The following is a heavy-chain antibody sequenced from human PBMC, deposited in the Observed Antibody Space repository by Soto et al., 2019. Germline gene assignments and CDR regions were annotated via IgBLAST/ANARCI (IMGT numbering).Heavy chain of an antibody. CDR1: GFTVSNNY. CDR2: SYRGGST. Sequence: GGSLRLSCAASGFTVSNNYMSWVRQAPGKGLEWVSVSYRGGSTFYADSVKGRCTISRDNSKNTLYLQLNSLRDEDTAVYYCAREMGACSDSSCYPGPYDSWGQGTLVTVSS. D-gene: IGHD3-16*01. CDR3: AREMGACSDSSCYPGPYDS. V-gene: IGHV3-53*01. J-gene: IGHJ5*02.